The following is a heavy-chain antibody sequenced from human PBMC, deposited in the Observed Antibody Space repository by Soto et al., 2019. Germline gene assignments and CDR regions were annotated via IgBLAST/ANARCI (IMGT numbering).Heavy chain of an antibody. CDR3: ARDNTHYYYYYGMDV. V-gene: IGHV3-30-3*01. D-gene: IGHD2-15*01. CDR1: GFTFSSYA. Sequence: GGSLRLSCAASGFTFSSYAMHWVRQAPGKGLEWVAVMSYDGSNKYYADSVKGRFTISRDNSKNTLYLQMNSLRAEDTAVYYCARDNTHYYYYYGMDVWGQGTTVTVSS. J-gene: IGHJ6*02. CDR2: MSYDGSNK.